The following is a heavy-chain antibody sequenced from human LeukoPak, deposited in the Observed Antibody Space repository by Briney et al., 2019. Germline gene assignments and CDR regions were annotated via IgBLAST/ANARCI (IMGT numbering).Heavy chain of an antibody. CDR3: VRHHLSYSSGWYG. D-gene: IGHD6-19*01. CDR1: GGSISSSDFY. Sequence: SETLSLTCSVSGGSISSSDFYWGWIRQPPGKGREGIGSIFYSGSTNYNPSLKSRVTISVDTSKNQFSLKVTSVTAADTAVYYCVRHHLSYSSGWYGWGQGTLVTVSS. V-gene: IGHV4-39*01. CDR2: IFYSGST. J-gene: IGHJ4*02.